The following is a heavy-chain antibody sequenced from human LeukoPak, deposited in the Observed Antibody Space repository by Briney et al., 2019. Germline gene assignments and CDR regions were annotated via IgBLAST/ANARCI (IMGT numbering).Heavy chain of an antibody. CDR3: ARGRAVTKHPDY. D-gene: IGHD4-17*01. V-gene: IGHV4-34*01. Sequence: SETLSLTCAVYGGSFSGYYWSWIRQPPGKGLEWIGEINHSGSTNYNPSLKSRVTISVDTSKNQFSLKLSSVTAADTAVYYCARGRAVTKHPDYWGQGTLVTVSS. CDR1: GGSFSGYY. J-gene: IGHJ4*02. CDR2: INHSGST.